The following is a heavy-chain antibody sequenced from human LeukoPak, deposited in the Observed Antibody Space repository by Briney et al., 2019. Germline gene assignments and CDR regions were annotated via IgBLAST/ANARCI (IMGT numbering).Heavy chain of an antibody. J-gene: IGHJ4*02. CDR2: INPNSGVT. D-gene: IGHD3-10*01. V-gene: IGHV1-2*02. CDR3: ARTGEYYSGMYYFDF. CDR1: GYTFTAYY. Sequence: ASVKVSCKASGYTFTAYYFHWVRQAPGQGLEWTGWINPNSGVTNYAQKFQGRVTMTRDTSISTAYMQLSRVRSDDRAIYYCARTGEYYSGMYYFDFWGQGTLVTVSS.